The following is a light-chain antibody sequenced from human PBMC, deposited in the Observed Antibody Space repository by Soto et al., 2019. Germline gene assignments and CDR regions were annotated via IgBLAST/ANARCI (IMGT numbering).Light chain of an antibody. Sequence: SYELTQPPSVSVSPGQTARITCSGDALPKQYAYWYQQKPGQAPLLVIYKDNEKPSGIPERVYGSRSGTTVTLTISGVQAEDEADYYCQSADSSGTYYVFGTGTKVTV. CDR1: ALPKQY. CDR3: QSADSSGTYYV. V-gene: IGLV3-25*02. CDR2: KDN. J-gene: IGLJ1*01.